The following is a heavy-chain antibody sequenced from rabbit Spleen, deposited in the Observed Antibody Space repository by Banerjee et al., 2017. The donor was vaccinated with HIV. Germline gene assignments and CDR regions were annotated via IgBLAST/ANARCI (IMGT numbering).Heavy chain of an antibody. J-gene: IGHJ4*01. D-gene: IGHD1-1*01. Sequence: QSLEESGGDLVKPGASLTLTCKASGFSFSDKDVMCWVRQAPGKGLEWIACINTATGKAVYASWVNGRFTISKTSSTTVTLQMTSLTGADTATYFCARDLAAWNSGSYAFNLWGQGTLVTVS. V-gene: IGHV1S40*01. CDR2: INTATGKA. CDR1: GFSFSDKDV. CDR3: ARDLAAWNSGSYAFNL.